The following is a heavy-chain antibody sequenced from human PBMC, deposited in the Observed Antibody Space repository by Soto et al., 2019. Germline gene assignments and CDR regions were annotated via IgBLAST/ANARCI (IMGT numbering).Heavy chain of an antibody. CDR1: GFTFSSYG. D-gene: IGHD6-19*01. V-gene: IGHV3-30*18. Sequence: QVQLVESGGGVVQPGRSLRLSCAASGFTFSSYGMHWVRQAPGKGLEWVAVISYDGSNKYYADSVKGRFTISRDNSKNTLYLQMNSLRAEDTAVYYCAKQQSSGWYGGYYFDYWGQATLVTVSS. CDR2: ISYDGSNK. J-gene: IGHJ4*02. CDR3: AKQQSSGWYGGYYFDY.